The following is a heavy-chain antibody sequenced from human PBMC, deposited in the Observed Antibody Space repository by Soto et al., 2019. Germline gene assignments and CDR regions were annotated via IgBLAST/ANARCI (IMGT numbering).Heavy chain of an antibody. Sequence: SVKVSCKASGFTFTTSAVQWVRQARGQRLERIGWIVVGSGTTNYAQRFQERVTITRDMSTSTAYMELSSLRSEDTAVYYCADLAYSSAWVWGQGTVVTVSS. J-gene: IGHJ4*02. V-gene: IGHV1-58*01. CDR2: IVVGSGTT. CDR3: ADLAYSSAWV. CDR1: GFTFTTSA. D-gene: IGHD6-19*01.